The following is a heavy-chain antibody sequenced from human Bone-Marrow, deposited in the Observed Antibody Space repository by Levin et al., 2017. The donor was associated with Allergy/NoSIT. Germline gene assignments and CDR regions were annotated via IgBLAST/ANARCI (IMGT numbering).Heavy chain of an antibody. CDR3: AKDGGKRIPSFGAASQRGYCFDS. Sequence: GESLKISCGASGFTFTSFAMAWVRQAPGKGLEWVSTISTSRGNTYYADSVKGRFTISRDTSKNTVYLQMNSLRVEDTAVYYCAKDGGKRIPSFGAASQRGYCFDSWGQGILITVSS. J-gene: IGHJ4*02. D-gene: IGHD3-3*01. V-gene: IGHV3-23*01. CDR1: GFTFTSFA. CDR2: ISTSRGNT.